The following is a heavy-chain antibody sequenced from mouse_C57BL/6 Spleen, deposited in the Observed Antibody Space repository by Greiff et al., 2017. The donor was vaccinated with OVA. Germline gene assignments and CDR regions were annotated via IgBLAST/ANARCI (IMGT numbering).Heavy chain of an antibody. J-gene: IGHJ2*01. CDR1: GYAFSSSW. CDR2: IYPGDGDT. CDR3: ARSTFYYFDY. Sequence: VQVVESGPELVKPGASVKISCKASGYAFSSSWMNWVKQRPGKGLEWIGRIYPGDGDTNYNGKFKGKATLTADKSSSTAYMQLSSLTSEDSAVYFCARSTFYYFDYWGQGTTLTVSS. V-gene: IGHV1-82*01.